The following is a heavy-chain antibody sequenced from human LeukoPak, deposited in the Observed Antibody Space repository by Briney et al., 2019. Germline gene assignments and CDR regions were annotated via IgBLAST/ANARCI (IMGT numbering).Heavy chain of an antibody. Sequence: GGSLRLSCAASGFTFSSYGMHWVRQAPGKGLEWVAFIRYDGSNKYYADSVKGRFTISRDNSKNTLYLQMNSLRAEDTAVYYCAKDLEDSSSWNDEYYFDYWGQGTLVTVSS. V-gene: IGHV3-30*02. CDR3: AKDLEDSSSWNDEYYFDY. D-gene: IGHD6-13*01. CDR1: GFTFSSYG. CDR2: IRYDGSNK. J-gene: IGHJ4*02.